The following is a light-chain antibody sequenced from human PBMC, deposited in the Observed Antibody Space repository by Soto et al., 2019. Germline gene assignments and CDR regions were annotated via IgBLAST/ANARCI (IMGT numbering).Light chain of an antibody. CDR2: GNS. CDR3: QSYDSSLSVV. Sequence: QSVLTQPPSVSGAPGQRVTISCTGSSSNIGAGYDVHWYQQLPGTAPQLPIYGNSKRPSGVPDRFSGSKSGTSASLAITGLQAEDEADYYCQSYDSSLSVVFGRGTKVTVL. J-gene: IGLJ2*01. V-gene: IGLV1-40*01. CDR1: SSNIGAGYD.